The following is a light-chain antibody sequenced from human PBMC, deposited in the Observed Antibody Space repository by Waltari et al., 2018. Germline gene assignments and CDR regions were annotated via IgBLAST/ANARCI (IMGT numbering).Light chain of an antibody. CDR3: QQYGSALFT. Sequence: EIVLTQSPGTLSLSPGERATLSCRASQGVGNRYLAWYQQKPGQAPRLLISGASSRAAGIPDRFRGSGSGTDFSLTIRRLGPEDSAVYYCQQYGSALFTLGPGTKVEIK. CDR2: GAS. J-gene: IGKJ3*01. V-gene: IGKV3-20*01. CDR1: QGVGNRY.